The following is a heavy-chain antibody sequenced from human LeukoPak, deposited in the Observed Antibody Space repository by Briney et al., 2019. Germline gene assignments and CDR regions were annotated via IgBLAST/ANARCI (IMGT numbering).Heavy chain of an antibody. D-gene: IGHD2/OR15-2a*01. J-gene: IGHJ6*02. CDR3: ARDKALTTSYGMDV. V-gene: IGHV1-3*04. CDR2: INTDNGNR. CDR1: GYTFTNYA. Sequence: ASVKVSCKASGYTFTNYAIHWVRQAPGQGLEWMGWINTDNGNRKYAQKFQGRVTITSDTSANTVNMELTSLRSEDTAVYFCARDKALTTSYGMDVWGQGTTVTVSS.